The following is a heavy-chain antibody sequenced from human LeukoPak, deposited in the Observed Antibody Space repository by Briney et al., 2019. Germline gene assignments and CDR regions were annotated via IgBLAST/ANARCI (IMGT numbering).Heavy chain of an antibody. CDR2: ISSSSSYI. CDR3: ARDFLPTDDDYSNYVMIPGIDP. CDR1: GFTFSSYS. D-gene: IGHD4-11*01. J-gene: IGHJ5*02. Sequence: PGGSLRLSCAASGFTFSSYSMNWVRQAPGKGLEWVSSISSSSSYIYYADSVKGRFTISRDNAKNSLYLQMNSLRAEDTAVYYCARDFLPTDDDYSNYVMIPGIDPWGQGTLVTVSS. V-gene: IGHV3-21*01.